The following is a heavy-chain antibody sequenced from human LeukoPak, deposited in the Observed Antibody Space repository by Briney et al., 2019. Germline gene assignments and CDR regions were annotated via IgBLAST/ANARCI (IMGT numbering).Heavy chain of an antibody. CDR3: ARDTGQNPYYYYYYYMDV. Sequence: GGSLRLSCAASGFTVSSNYMSWVRQAPGKGLEWVSVIYSGGSTYYADSVKGRFTISRDISKNTLYLQMNSLRVEDTAVYYCARDTGQNPYYYYYYYMDVWGKGTTVTVSS. D-gene: IGHD2-8*02. J-gene: IGHJ6*03. V-gene: IGHV3-53*01. CDR2: IYSGGST. CDR1: GFTVSSNY.